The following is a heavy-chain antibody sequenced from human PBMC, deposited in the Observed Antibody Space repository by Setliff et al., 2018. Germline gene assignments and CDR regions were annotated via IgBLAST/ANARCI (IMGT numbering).Heavy chain of an antibody. J-gene: IGHJ3*02. D-gene: IGHD3-16*01. CDR1: GYTFTSYA. CDR3: ARDGGGDSDAFDI. CDR2: INTNSGGT. Sequence: ASVKVSCKASGYTFTSYAMNWVRQAPGQGLEWMGWINTNSGGTNYAQKFQGWVTMTRDTSISTAYMELGRLRSDDTAVYFCARDGGGDSDAFDIWGQGTMVTVSS. V-gene: IGHV1-2*04.